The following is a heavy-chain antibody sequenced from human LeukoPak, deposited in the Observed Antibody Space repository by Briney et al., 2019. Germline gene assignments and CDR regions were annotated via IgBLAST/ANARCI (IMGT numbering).Heavy chain of an antibody. CDR2: MSGSGGRT. CDR3: ANPVVSGFYFSIRFDF. Sequence: GGSLRLSCTASGFTFSSYAMSWVRQAPGKGLEWGSTMSGSGGRTYYADSVKGRFTVSRDNSKNTLYLQMNSLRAEDTAVYFCANPVVSGFYFSIRFDFWGQGTLVTVSS. CDR1: GFTFSSYA. J-gene: IGHJ4*02. D-gene: IGHD3-22*01. V-gene: IGHV3-23*01.